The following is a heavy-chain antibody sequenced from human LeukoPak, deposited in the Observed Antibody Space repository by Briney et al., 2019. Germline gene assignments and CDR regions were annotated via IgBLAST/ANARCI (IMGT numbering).Heavy chain of an antibody. D-gene: IGHD2-2*01. CDR2: ISGSGGST. V-gene: IGHV3-23*01. Sequence: GGSLRLSCAASGFTFSSYAMSWVRLAPGKGLEWVSAISGSGGSTYYADSVKGRFTISRDNSRNTLYLQMNSLGAEDTAVYYCAKDEGDIVVVPAAMDYWGQGTLVTVSS. CDR1: GFTFSSYA. J-gene: IGHJ4*02. CDR3: AKDEGDIVVVPAAMDY.